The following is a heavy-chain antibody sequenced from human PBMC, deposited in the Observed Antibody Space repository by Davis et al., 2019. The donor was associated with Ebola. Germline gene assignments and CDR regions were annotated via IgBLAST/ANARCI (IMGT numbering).Heavy chain of an antibody. V-gene: IGHV4-34*01. D-gene: IGHD2-15*01. CDR3: ARRSDSPFDY. CDR2: IDHSGSA. J-gene: IGHJ4*02. CDR1: GGSLTAYY. Sequence: MPSETLSLTCAVYGGSLTAYYWTWIRQPPGKGLEWIGAIDHSGSANSNPYLKSRVTISVDTSKNQFSLKLSSVTAADTAVYYCARRSDSPFDYWGQGTLVTVAS.